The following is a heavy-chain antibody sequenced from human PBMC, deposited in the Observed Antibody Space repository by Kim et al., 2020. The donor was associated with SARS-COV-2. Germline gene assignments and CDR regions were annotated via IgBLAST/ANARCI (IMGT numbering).Heavy chain of an antibody. Sequence: SETLSLTCTVSGYYINSGYYWGWIRQPPGRGLEWIGSIYHSGTTYYNPSLKSRVTISVDTSKNQFSLKLSSVTAADTAVYYCARGQAVDYWGQGTLVTVSS. CDR1: GYYINSGYY. CDR3: ARGQAVDY. J-gene: IGHJ4*02. CDR2: IYHSGTT. V-gene: IGHV4-38-2*02.